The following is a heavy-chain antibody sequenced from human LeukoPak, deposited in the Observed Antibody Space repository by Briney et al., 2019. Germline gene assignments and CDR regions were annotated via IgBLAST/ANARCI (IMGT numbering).Heavy chain of an antibody. J-gene: IGHJ5*02. Sequence: GGSLRLSSAASGFTFSDYYMSWIRRAPGKGLEWVSYISSSSSYTNYADSVKGRFTISRDNAKNSLYLQMNSLRAEDTAVYYCARLYGHYLNWFDPWGQGTLVTVSS. CDR1: GFTFSDYY. V-gene: IGHV3-11*06. D-gene: IGHD4-17*01. CDR2: ISSSSSYT. CDR3: ARLYGHYLNWFDP.